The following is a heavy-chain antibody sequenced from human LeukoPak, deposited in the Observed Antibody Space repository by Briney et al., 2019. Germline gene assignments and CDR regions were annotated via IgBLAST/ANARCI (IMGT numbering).Heavy chain of an antibody. CDR2: INKSESS. CDR3: ARVKSSTRGPYYHYYMDV. J-gene: IGHJ6*03. Sequence: PSETLSLTCAVYGGSLSAYYWSWIRQSPGKGLEWIGEINKSESSNYNPSLKSRVTISVDKSKNQLSLKVSSVTAADTAVYYCARVKSSTRGPYYHYYMDVWGKGTTVIVSS. V-gene: IGHV4-34*01. CDR1: GGSLSAYY. D-gene: IGHD3-10*01.